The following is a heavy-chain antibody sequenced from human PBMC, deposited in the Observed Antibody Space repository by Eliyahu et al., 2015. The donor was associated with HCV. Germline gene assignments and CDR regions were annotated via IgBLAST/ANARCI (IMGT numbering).Heavy chain of an antibody. J-gene: IGHJ6*02. Sequence: EVQLLESGGGLVEPGGSLRLSCAASGFTFSRSALSWVRQAPGKGLEWVSSISRSGEKTYYAGSVRGRFTISRDNSKDTVFLQLNSLRAEDAAVYYCARGREVDTVRRGLDVWGQGTTVTVS. CDR3: ARGREVDTVRRGLDV. CDR1: GFTFSRSA. D-gene: IGHD5-18*01. V-gene: IGHV3-23*01. CDR2: ISRSGEKT.